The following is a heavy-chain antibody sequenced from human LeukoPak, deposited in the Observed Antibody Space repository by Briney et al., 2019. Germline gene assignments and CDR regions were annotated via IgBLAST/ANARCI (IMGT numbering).Heavy chain of an antibody. CDR3: ARGSNWFDP. Sequence: SETLSLTCAVYGGSFSGYYWSWIRQPPGKGLEWIGEINHSGSTNYNPSLKSRVTISVDTSKNQFSLKLSSVTAADTAVYYCARGSNWFDPWGQGTLVTVSS. J-gene: IGHJ5*02. V-gene: IGHV4-34*01. CDR2: INHSGST. CDR1: GGSFSGYY.